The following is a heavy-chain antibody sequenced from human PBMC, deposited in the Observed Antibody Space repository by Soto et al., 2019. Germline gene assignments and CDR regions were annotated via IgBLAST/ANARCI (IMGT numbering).Heavy chain of an antibody. CDR3: ARNVDSTRAYYFDY. Sequence: ATLSLTCTVSRGSISSYSLSWIRQPTGKGLEWIGYIYYSGTTDYKPSLKSRVTISVDRSKNQFYLKLNSVTAADTAVYYCARNVDSTRAYYFDYWGQGTLVTVSS. CDR1: RGSISSYS. D-gene: IGHD5-18*01. J-gene: IGHJ4*02. V-gene: IGHV4-59*01. CDR2: IYYSGTT.